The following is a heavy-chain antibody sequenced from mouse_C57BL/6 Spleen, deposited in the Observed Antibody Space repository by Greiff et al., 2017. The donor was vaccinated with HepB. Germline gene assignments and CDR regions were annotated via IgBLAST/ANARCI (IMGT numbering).Heavy chain of an antibody. CDR3: AREGATVVATRNFDY. Sequence: QVQLQQPGAELVKPGASVKMSCKASGYTFTSYWITWVKQRPGQGLEWIGDIYPGSGSTNYNEKFKSKATLTVDTSSSTAYMQLSSLTSEDSAVYYCAREGATVVATRNFDYWGQGTTLTVSS. D-gene: IGHD1-1*01. J-gene: IGHJ2*01. V-gene: IGHV1-55*01. CDR2: IYPGSGST. CDR1: GYTFTSYW.